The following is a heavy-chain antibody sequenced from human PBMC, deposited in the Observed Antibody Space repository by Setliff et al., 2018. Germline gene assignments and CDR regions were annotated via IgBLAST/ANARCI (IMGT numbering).Heavy chain of an antibody. V-gene: IGHV1-3*01. CDR1: GYTFTSYA. Sequence: GASVKVSCKASGYTFTSYAMHWVRQAPGQRLEWMGWINAGNGNTKYSQKFQGRVTITRDTSASTAYMELSSLRSEDTAVYYCARPRGDMVRGVIEDDAFDIWGQGTMVTVSS. D-gene: IGHD3-10*01. CDR3: ARPRGDMVRGVIEDDAFDI. CDR2: INAGNGNT. J-gene: IGHJ3*02.